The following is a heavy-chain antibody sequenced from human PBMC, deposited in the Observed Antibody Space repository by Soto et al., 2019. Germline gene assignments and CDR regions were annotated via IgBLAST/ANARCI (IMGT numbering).Heavy chain of an antibody. CDR1: GGTFSSYA. CDR2: NIHIFGTA. V-gene: IGHV1-69*13. D-gene: IGHD3-22*01. J-gene: IGHJ4*02. CDR3: TTFYDSSGYYYRFGPPILYYFDY. Sequence: GASVKVSCKASGGTFSSYAISWVRQAPGQRLEKKEENIHIFGTANYAQKFQGRVTITADESTSTAYMELSSLRSEDTAVYYCTTFYDSSGYYYRFGPPILYYFDYWGQGTLVTVSS.